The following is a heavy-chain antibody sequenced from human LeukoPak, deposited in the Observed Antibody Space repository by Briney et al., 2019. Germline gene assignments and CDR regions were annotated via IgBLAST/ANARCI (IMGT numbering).Heavy chain of an antibody. Sequence: SETLSLTCTVSGGSISSYYWSWIRQPPGKGLEWIGYIYYSGSTNYNPSLKSRVTISVDTSKNQFSLKLSSVTAADTAVYYCARGLTYYYDSSGYCFDYWGQGTLVTVSS. CDR2: IYYSGST. J-gene: IGHJ4*02. V-gene: IGHV4-59*01. CDR3: ARGLTYYYDSSGYCFDY. D-gene: IGHD3-22*01. CDR1: GGSISSYY.